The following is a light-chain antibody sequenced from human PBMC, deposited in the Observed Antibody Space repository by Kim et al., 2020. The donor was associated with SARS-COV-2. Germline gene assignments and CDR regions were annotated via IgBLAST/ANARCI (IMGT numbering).Light chain of an antibody. CDR1: QSVHGIF. CDR2: AAS. V-gene: IGKV3-20*01. CDR3: QHYGTSPWT. J-gene: IGKJ1*01. Sequence: SPGERAALSCRASQSVHGIFLAWYHQKPGQSPRLLIIAASTRATGIPDRFSGSGSGTDFTLTISRLEPEDFGVYYCQHYGTSPWTFGQGTKVDIK.